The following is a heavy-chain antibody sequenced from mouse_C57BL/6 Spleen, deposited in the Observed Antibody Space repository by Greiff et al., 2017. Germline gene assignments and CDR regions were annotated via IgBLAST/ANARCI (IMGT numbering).Heavy chain of an antibody. CDR3: ARQTGTKTFDY. CDR1: GFTFSDYG. V-gene: IGHV5-15*01. D-gene: IGHD4-1*01. CDR2: ISNLAYSI. J-gene: IGHJ2*01. Sequence: EVMLVESGGGLVQPGGSLKLSCAASGFTFSDYGMAWVRQAPRKGPEGVAFISNLAYSIYYADTVTGRFTISRENAKNTLYLEMSSLRSEDTAMYYCARQTGTKTFDYWGQGTTLTVSS.